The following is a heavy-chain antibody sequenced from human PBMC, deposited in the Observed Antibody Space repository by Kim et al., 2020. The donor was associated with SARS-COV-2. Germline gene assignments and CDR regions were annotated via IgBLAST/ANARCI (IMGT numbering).Heavy chain of an antibody. Sequence: SETLSLTCAVYGGSFSGYYWSWIRQPPGKGLEWIGEINHSGSTNYNPSLKSRVTISVDTSKNQFSLKLSSVTAADTAVYYCARKGSSGYGQQPLNRNWFDPWGQGTLVTVSS. V-gene: IGHV4-34*01. D-gene: IGHD6-13*01. CDR1: GGSFSGYY. CDR3: ARKGSSGYGQQPLNRNWFDP. CDR2: INHSGST. J-gene: IGHJ5*02.